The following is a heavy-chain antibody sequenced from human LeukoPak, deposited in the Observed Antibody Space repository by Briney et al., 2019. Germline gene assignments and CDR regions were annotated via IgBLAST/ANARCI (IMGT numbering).Heavy chain of an antibody. CDR1: GFTFSSYG. D-gene: IGHD1-26*01. V-gene: IGHV3-23*01. CDR2: ISGSGGST. J-gene: IGHJ3*02. CDR3: AKGHSVNYFHDAFDI. Sequence: GGSLRLSCAASGFTFSSYGMSWVRQAPGKGLEWVSAISGSGGSTYYADSVKGRFTISRDNSKNTLYLQMNSLRAEDTAVYYCAKGHSVNYFHDAFDIWGQGTMVTVSS.